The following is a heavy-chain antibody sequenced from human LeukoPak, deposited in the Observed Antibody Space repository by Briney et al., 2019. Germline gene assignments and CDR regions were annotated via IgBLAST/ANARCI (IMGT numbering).Heavy chain of an antibody. Sequence: GGSLRLSCEASGFTFSDHYMDWVRQAPGKGLEWVGRIRNIANSYTTEYAASVKGRFTISRDDSKNSVYLQMNSLKTEDTAEYYCAREAYRSPRSQRYLDYWGQGTLVTVSP. CDR3: AREAYRSPRSQRYLDY. D-gene: IGHD6-19*01. CDR1: GFTFSDHY. V-gene: IGHV3-72*01. CDR2: IRNIANSYTT. J-gene: IGHJ4*02.